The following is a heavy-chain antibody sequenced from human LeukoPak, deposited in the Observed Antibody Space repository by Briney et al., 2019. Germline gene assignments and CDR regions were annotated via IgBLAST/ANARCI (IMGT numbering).Heavy chain of an antibody. CDR2: INHSRST. D-gene: IGHD6-13*01. CDR3: ARGLRYSSSRNWFDP. Sequence: SETLSLTCAVYGGSFSGYYWSWIRQPPGKGLEWIGEINHSRSTNYNPSPKSRVTISVDTSKNQFSLKLSSVTAADTAVYYCARGLRYSSSRNWFDPWGQGTLVTVSS. V-gene: IGHV4-34*01. J-gene: IGHJ5*02. CDR1: GGSFSGYY.